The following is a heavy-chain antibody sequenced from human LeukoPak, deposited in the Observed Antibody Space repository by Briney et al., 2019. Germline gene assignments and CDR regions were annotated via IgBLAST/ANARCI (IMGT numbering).Heavy chain of an antibody. J-gene: IGHJ4*02. CDR1: GYTFTSYY. Sequence: ASVKVSCRASGYTFTSYYMHWVRQAPGQGLEWMGRINPNSGGTNYAQKFQGRVTMTRDTSISTAYMELSRLRSDDTAVYYCARDSRIAARDLDYWGQGTLVTVSS. D-gene: IGHD6-6*01. CDR2: INPNSGGT. CDR3: ARDSRIAARDLDY. V-gene: IGHV1-2*06.